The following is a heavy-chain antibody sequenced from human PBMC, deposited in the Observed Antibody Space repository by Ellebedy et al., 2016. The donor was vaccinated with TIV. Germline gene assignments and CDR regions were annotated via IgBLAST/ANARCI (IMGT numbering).Heavy chain of an antibody. D-gene: IGHD2-2*01. CDR1: GGTFSSYA. Sequence: AASVKVSCKASGGTFSSYAISWVRQAPGQGLEWMGGIIPIFGTANYAQKFQGRVTITADESTSTAYMELSSLRSEDTAVYYCARSPKAVVPALADYWGQGTLVTVSS. CDR2: IIPIFGTA. CDR3: ARSPKAVVPALADY. J-gene: IGHJ4*02. V-gene: IGHV1-69*13.